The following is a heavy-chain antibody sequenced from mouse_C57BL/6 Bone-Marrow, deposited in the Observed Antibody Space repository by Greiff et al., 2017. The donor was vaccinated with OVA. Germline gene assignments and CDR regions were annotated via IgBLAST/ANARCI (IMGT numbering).Heavy chain of an antibody. J-gene: IGHJ2*01. CDR2: IDPENGDT. D-gene: IGHD1-1*01. V-gene: IGHV14-4*01. CDR3: TGGSGGY. Sequence: EVQLQESGAELVRPGASVKLSCTASCFNIKDDYMHWVKQRPEQGLEWIGWIDPENGDTEYASKFQGKATITADTSSNTAYLQLSSLTSEDTAVYYCTGGSGGYWGQGTTLTVSS. CDR1: CFNIKDDY.